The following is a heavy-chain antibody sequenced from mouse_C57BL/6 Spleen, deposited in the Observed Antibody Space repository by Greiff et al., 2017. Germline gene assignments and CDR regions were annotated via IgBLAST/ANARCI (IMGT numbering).Heavy chain of an antibody. J-gene: IGHJ4*01. CDR1: GYTFTSYW. D-gene: IGHD2-2*01. Sequence: QVQLQQPGAELVKPGASVTMSCKASGYTFTSYWITWVKQRPGQGLEWIGDIYPGSGSTNYNEKFKSKATLTVDTSSSTVYMQLSILTSEDSAVYYCAKGGLREIYYYAKDYWGQGTSVTGSS. CDR3: AKGGLREIYYYAKDY. V-gene: IGHV1-55*01. CDR2: IYPGSGST.